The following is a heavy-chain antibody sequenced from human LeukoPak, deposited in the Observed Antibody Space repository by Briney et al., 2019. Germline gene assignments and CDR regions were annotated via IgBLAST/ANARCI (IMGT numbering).Heavy chain of an antibody. CDR1: GSTFTSYW. J-gene: IGHJ4*02. V-gene: IGHV5-51*01. CDR3: ARTTYFDSSAGWDY. D-gene: IGHD3-22*01. Sequence: GESLKISCKVSGSTFTSYWIAWVRQMPGKGLEWMGIIYTADSETRYSPSFRGQVTISADKSISTAYLQWSSLKASDTAMYYCARTTYFDSSAGWDYWGQGTLVTVSS. CDR2: IYTADSET.